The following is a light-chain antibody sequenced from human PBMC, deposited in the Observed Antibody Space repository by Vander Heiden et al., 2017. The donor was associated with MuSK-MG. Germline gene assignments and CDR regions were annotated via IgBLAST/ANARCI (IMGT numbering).Light chain of an antibody. CDR2: GVS. CDR3: QQYKNWPLT. Sequence: SVSPAERATLSCRASQSVSSNLAWYQQKPGQAPRLLVYGVSTRATGIPARFSGSGSGTDFTLTISSLQSEDFGIYYCQQYKNWPLTFGPGTKVDV. J-gene: IGKJ3*01. CDR1: QSVSSN. V-gene: IGKV3-15*01.